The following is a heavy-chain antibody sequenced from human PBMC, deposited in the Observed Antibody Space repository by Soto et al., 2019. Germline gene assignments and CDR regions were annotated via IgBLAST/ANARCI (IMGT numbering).Heavy chain of an antibody. V-gene: IGHV4-34*01. CDR2: INHSGST. Sequence: QVQLQQWGAGLLKPSETLSLTCAVYGGSFSGYYWSWIRQPPGKGLEWIGEINHSGSTNYNPSLKSRVTISVDTSKNQFSLKLSSVTAADTAVYYCARGKHDILTGYFSAEYYYYMDVGGKGTTVTVSS. CDR1: GGSFSGYY. D-gene: IGHD3-9*01. J-gene: IGHJ6*03. CDR3: ARGKHDILTGYFSAEYYYYMDV.